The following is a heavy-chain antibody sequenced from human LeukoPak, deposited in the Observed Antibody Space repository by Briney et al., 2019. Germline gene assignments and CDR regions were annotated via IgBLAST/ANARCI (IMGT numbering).Heavy chain of an antibody. CDR2: ICPDDSDT. CDR1: GYSFSTYW. CDR3: ARHRTLRNNYYYYMDV. Sequence: GESLKISCKVSGYSFSTYWIGWVRQMPGRGLEWIGIICPDDSDTKYSPSFEGQVTISADKSIRTAYLQSSSLKASDTAIYYCARHRTLRNNYYYYMDVWGTGTTVTVSS. V-gene: IGHV5-51*01. J-gene: IGHJ6*03.